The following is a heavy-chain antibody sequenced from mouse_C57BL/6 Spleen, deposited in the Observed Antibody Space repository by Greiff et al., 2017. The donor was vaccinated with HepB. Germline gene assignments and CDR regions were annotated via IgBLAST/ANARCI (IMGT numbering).Heavy chain of an antibody. CDR3: ARITTVAWYFDV. CDR2: ISSGSSTI. V-gene: IGHV5-17*01. J-gene: IGHJ1*03. CDR1: GFTFSDYG. Sequence: EVKLQESGGGLVKPGGSLKLSCAASGFTFSDYGMHWVRQAPEKGLEWVAYISSGSSTIYYADTVKGRFTISRDNAKNTLFLQMTSLRSEDTAMYYCARITTVAWYFDVWGTGTTVTVSS. D-gene: IGHD1-1*01.